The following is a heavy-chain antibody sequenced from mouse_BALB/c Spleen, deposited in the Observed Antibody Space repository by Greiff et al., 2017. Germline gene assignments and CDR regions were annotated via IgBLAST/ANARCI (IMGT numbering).Heavy chain of an antibody. D-gene: IGHD2-1*01. Sequence: EVQGVESGAELVKPGASVKLSCTASGFNIKDTYMHWVKQRPEQGLEWIGRIDPANGNTKYDPKFQGKATITADTSSNTAYLQLSSLTSEDTAVYYCGYGNYVDYWGQGTTLTVSS. V-gene: IGHV14-3*02. CDR2: IDPANGNT. CDR1: GFNIKDTY. J-gene: IGHJ2*01. CDR3: GYGNYVDY.